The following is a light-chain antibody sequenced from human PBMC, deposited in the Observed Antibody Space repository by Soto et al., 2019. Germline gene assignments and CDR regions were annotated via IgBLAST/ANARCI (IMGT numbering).Light chain of an antibody. J-gene: IGKJ5*01. CDR1: QSVDIY. V-gene: IGKV3-11*01. Sequence: ETVLTQSPATLSLSPGERATLSCRASQSVDIYLAWYQQKPGQAPRLLIYDGSNRATGIPARFSGSGSGTDFTLTISSLEPEDFAVYYCQQRKYWPPLTFGQGTRLEIK. CDR2: DGS. CDR3: QQRKYWPPLT.